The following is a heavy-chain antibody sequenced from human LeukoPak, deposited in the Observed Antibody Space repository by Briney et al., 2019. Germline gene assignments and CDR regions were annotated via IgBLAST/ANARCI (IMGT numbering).Heavy chain of an antibody. J-gene: IGHJ3*02. CDR2: INHSGST. Sequence: SETLSLTCAVYGGSFSGYYWSWIRQPPGKGLEWIGEINHSGSTYYNPSLKSRVTISVDTSKNQFSLKLSSVTAADTAVYYCAGRRGAFDIWGQGTMVTVSS. V-gene: IGHV4-34*01. CDR3: AGRRGAFDI. D-gene: IGHD3-10*01. CDR1: GGSFSGYY.